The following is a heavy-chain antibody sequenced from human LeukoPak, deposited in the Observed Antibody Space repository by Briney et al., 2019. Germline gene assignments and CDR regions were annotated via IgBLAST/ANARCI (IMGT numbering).Heavy chain of an antibody. CDR1: GFTFSSYS. V-gene: IGHV3-21*01. CDR2: ISSSSSYI. CDR3: ARAQRRAAAGLRSTFDP. Sequence: GGSLRLSCAASGFTFSSYSMNWVRQAPGKGLEWVSSISSSSSYIYYADSVKGRFTISRDNAKNSLYLQMNSLRAEDTAVYYCARAQRRAAAGLRSTFDPWGQGTLVTVSS. D-gene: IGHD6-13*01. J-gene: IGHJ5*02.